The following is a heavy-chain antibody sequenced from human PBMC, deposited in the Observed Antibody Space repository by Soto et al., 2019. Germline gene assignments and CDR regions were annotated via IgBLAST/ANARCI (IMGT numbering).Heavy chain of an antibody. Sequence: GGSLRLSCAASGFTFSSYAMHWVRQAPGKGLEWVAVISYDGSNKYYADSVKGRFTISRDNAKNTLYLQMDSLRAEDTAVYYCARAPSRLIVTLGGVIAPYFGMDVWGQGTTVTVS. CDR2: ISYDGSNK. CDR3: ARAPSRLIVTLGGVIAPYFGMDV. CDR1: GFTFSSYA. D-gene: IGHD3-16*02. J-gene: IGHJ6*02. V-gene: IGHV3-30-3*01.